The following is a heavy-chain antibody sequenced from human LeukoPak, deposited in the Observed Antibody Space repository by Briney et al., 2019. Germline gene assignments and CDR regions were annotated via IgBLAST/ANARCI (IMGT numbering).Heavy chain of an antibody. Sequence: GGSLRLSCAASGFTVTNSYMSWVRQAPGKGLEWVSAISGSGGSTYYADSVKGRFTISRDNSKNTLYLQMNSLRAEDTAVYYCAKDLSRFDYWGQGTLVTVSS. CDR1: GFTVTNSY. J-gene: IGHJ4*02. CDR2: ISGSGGST. CDR3: AKDLSRFDY. V-gene: IGHV3-23*01.